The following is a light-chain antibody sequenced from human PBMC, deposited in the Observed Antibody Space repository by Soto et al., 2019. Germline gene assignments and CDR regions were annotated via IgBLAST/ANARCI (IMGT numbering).Light chain of an antibody. V-gene: IGKV3-15*01. CDR2: GAS. CDR3: HQYNYWST. CDR1: QSVNNN. J-gene: IGKJ1*01. Sequence: EIVMTQSPATLSVSPGERATLSCRASQSVNNNLAWYQQKPGQAPRLLISGASTRATGLPARCSGSVSETAFTLTISSLQSADLAVYYFHQYNYWSTFGQGPKVDIK.